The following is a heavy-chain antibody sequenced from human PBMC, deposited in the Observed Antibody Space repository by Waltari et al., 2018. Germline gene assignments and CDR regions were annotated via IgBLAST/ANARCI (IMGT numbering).Heavy chain of an antibody. CDR2: INPNRGGT. CDR1: GYTFTGYY. CDR3: ARVMAPMTTVTLGCDY. Sequence: QVQLVQSGAEVKKPGASVKVSCKASGYTFTGYYMHWVRQAPGQGLEWMGWINPNRGGTNYAQKFQGRVTMTRDTSISTAYMELSRLRSDDTAVYYCARVMAPMTTVTLGCDYWGQGTLVTVSS. J-gene: IGHJ4*02. D-gene: IGHD4-17*01. V-gene: IGHV1-2*02.